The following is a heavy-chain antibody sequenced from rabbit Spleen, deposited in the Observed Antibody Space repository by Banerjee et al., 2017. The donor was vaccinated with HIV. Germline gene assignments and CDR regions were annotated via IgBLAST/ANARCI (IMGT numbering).Heavy chain of an antibody. CDR2: IYSVIDYT. CDR3: ARAGEGGDGYLNL. Sequence: QSLEESGGDLVKPGASLTLTCTASGFSFSARYYMCWVRQAPGKGLEWIGSIYSVIDYTYYASWVKGRFTISKTSSTTVTLQMASLTVADTATYFCARAGEGGDGYLNLWGQGTLVTVS. CDR1: GFSFSARYY. D-gene: IGHD5-1*01. V-gene: IGHV1S40*01. J-gene: IGHJ4*01.